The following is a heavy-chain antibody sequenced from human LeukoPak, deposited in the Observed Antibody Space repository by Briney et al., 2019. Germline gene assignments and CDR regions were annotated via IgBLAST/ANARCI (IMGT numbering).Heavy chain of an antibody. V-gene: IGHV3-23*01. Sequence: GGSLRLSCAASGFTFSSYAMSWVRQAPGKGLGWVSAISGSGGSTYYADSVKGRFTISRDNSKNTLYLQMNSLRAEDTAVYYCAKSPHPGIAVAGLDYWGRGTLVTVSS. J-gene: IGHJ4*02. CDR3: AKSPHPGIAVAGLDY. CDR2: ISGSGGST. D-gene: IGHD6-19*01. CDR1: GFTFSSYA.